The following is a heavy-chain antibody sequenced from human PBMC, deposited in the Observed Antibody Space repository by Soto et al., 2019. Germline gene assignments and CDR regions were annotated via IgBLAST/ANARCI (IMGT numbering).Heavy chain of an antibody. J-gene: IGHJ4*02. CDR1: GYTFTSYD. V-gene: IGHV1-8*01. CDR2: MNPNSGNT. Sequence: ASVKVSCKASGYTFTSYDINWVRQATGQGLEWMGWMNPNSGNTGYAQKFQGRVTMTRNTSISAAYMELSSLRSEDTAVYYCARGRLAAAGIDYWGQGTLVTVSS. CDR3: ARGRLAAAGIDY. D-gene: IGHD6-13*01.